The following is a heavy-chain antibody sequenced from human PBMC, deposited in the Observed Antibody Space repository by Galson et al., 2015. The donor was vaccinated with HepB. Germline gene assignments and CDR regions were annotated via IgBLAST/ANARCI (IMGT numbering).Heavy chain of an antibody. CDR1: GFKFYKAW. CDR2: IKTKADGETT. J-gene: IGHJ4*02. V-gene: IGHV3-15*01. CDR3: STDADF. Sequence: SLRLSCAGSGFKFYKAWMNWVRQAPGKGLEWVGRIKTKADGETTDYAAPVKDRFAISRDDSTKTVYLQMNSLKTEDTAIYYCSTDADFWGQGTLVTVSS.